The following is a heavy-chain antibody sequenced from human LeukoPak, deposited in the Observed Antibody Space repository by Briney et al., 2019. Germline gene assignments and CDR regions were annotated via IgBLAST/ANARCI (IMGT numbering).Heavy chain of an antibody. Sequence: ASVKVSCKASGGTFSSYAISWVRQAPGQGLEWMGWMNPNSGNTGYAQKFQGRVTMTRNTSISTAYMELSSLRSEDTAVYYCARGRVSGDSSSWFSVWGQGTLVTVSS. J-gene: IGHJ4*02. CDR1: GGTFSSYA. CDR3: ARGRVSGDSSSWFSV. D-gene: IGHD6-13*01. CDR2: MNPNSGNT. V-gene: IGHV1-8*02.